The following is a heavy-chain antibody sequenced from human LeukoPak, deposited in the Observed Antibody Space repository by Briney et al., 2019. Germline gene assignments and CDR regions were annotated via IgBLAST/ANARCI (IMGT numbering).Heavy chain of an antibody. CDR1: GYTFTSYD. Sequence: ASVKVSCKASGYTFTSYDINWVRQATGQGLEWMGWMNPNSGNTGYAQKFQGRVTMTRNTSISTAYMELSSLRSEDTAVYYCTRMHNWNDERSAFGIWGQGTMVTVSS. CDR2: MNPNSGNT. CDR3: TRMHNWNDERSAFGI. V-gene: IGHV1-8*01. J-gene: IGHJ3*02. D-gene: IGHD1-20*01.